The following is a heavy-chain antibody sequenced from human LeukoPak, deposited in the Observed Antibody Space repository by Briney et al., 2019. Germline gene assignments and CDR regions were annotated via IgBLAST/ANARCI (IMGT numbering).Heavy chain of an antibody. CDR2: ISSSSTI. CDR3: ARDRIAAALPVDAFDI. J-gene: IGHJ3*02. V-gene: IGHV3-48*04. CDR1: GFTFSSYS. D-gene: IGHD6-13*01. Sequence: PGGSLRLSCAASGFTFSSYSMNWVRQAPGKGLEWVSYISSSSTIYYADSVKGRFTISRDNAKNSLYLQMNSLRAEDTAVYYCARDRIAAALPVDAFDIWGQGTMVAVSS.